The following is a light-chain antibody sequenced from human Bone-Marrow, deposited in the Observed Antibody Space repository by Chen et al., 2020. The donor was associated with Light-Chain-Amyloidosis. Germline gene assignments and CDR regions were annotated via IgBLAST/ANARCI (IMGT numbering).Light chain of an antibody. J-gene: IGLJ2*01. Sequence: QSALTQPASVSGSPGQSITTSCTGSSSDVGNYNLVSWYQQHPGKAPKLMIFEVNKRPSGVSNRCSGSKSGNTASLTISGLLAEDEADYHCGSYAGSNTVVFGGGTKLTVL. CDR3: GSYAGSNTVV. CDR2: EVN. V-gene: IGLV2-23*02. CDR1: SSDVGNYNL.